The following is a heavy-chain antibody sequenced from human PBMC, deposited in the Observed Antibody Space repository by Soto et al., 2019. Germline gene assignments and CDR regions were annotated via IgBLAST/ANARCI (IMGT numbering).Heavy chain of an antibody. CDR1: GFTVSRNY. CDR3: ARVPGTRELDDAFDI. V-gene: IGHV3-30-3*01. D-gene: IGHD1-7*01. Sequence: GSLRLSCVASGFTVSRNYMSWVRQAPGKGLEWVAVISYDGSNKYYADSVKGRFTISRDNSKNTLYLQMNSLRAEDTAVYYCARVPGTRELDDAFDIWGQGTMVTVSS. J-gene: IGHJ3*02. CDR2: ISYDGSNK.